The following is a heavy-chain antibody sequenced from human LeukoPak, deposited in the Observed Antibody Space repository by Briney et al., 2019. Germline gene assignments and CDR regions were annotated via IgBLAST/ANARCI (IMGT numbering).Heavy chain of an antibody. CDR2: INPNSGDT. D-gene: IGHD5-24*01. V-gene: IGHV1-2*02. Sequence: GASVKVSCKASGYTFTSYGISWVRQAPGQGLEWMGWINPNSGDTNTAQRFQGRVTMTRDTSISTAYMELSRLTSDDTAVYYCARDGRWNKVDYWGQGTLVTVSS. CDR3: ARDGRWNKVDY. CDR1: GYTFTSYG. J-gene: IGHJ4*02.